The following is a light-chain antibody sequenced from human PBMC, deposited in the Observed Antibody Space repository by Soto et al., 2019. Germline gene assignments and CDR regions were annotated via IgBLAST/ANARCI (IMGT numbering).Light chain of an antibody. V-gene: IGLV1-44*01. CDR3: AAWDDSLNGVV. Sequence: QSALTQPPSASGTPGQRVTISCSGSSSNIGSNTVNWYQQLPGTAPKLLIYSNNQRPSGVSDRFSGSKSGTSVSLAISGLQSEDEADYYCAAWDDSLNGVVFGGGTKLTVL. CDR2: SNN. J-gene: IGLJ2*01. CDR1: SSNIGSNT.